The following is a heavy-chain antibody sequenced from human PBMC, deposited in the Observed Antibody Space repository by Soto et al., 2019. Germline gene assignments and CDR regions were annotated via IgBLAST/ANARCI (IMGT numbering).Heavy chain of an antibody. Sequence: EVQLVESGGGLVQPGRSLRLSCAASGFTFDVYAMHWVRQAPGKGLEWVSGISWNSGSIGYADSVKGRFTISRDNAKHALYLQMNSMRAEDTALYYFAKDMWATVTTNYMDVWGKGTTVTVSS. CDR1: GFTFDVYA. CDR3: AKDMWATVTTNYMDV. V-gene: IGHV3-9*01. J-gene: IGHJ6*03. CDR2: ISWNSGSI. D-gene: IGHD4-17*01.